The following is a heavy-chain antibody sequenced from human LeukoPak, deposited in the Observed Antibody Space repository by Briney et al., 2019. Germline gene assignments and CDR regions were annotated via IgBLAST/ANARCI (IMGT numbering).Heavy chain of an antibody. J-gene: IGHJ4*02. CDR1: GGSISSYY. D-gene: IGHD2-2*02. CDR2: IYYSGST. V-gene: IGHV4-59*12. Sequence: SETLSLTCTVSGGSISSYYWSWIRQPPGKGLEWIGYIYYSGSTNYNPSLKSRVTISVDTSKNQFSLKLSSVTAADTAVYYCAREVGYCSSTSCYTLDYWGQGTLVTVSS. CDR3: AREVGYCSSTSCYTLDY.